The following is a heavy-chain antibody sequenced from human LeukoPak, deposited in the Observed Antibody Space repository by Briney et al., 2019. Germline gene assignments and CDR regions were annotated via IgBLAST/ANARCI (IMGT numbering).Heavy chain of an antibody. D-gene: IGHD2-2*01. CDR1: GSTFSNYA. CDR2: ISGSGVST. Sequence: GGSLRLSCAASGSTFSNYAMSWVRQAPGKGLEWVSTISGSGVSTYYADSVKGRFTISRDNSNNTLFLQMSSLRAEDTAVYSCAKEGPCTPTSCYYHDYWGQGTLVTVSS. J-gene: IGHJ4*02. V-gene: IGHV3-23*01. CDR3: AKEGPCTPTSCYYHDY.